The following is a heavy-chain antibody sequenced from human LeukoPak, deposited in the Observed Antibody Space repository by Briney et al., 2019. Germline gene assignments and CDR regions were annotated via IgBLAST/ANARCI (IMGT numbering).Heavy chain of an antibody. J-gene: IGHJ4*02. CDR1: GGSISIGGYY. D-gene: IGHD3-3*01. Sequence: SQTLSLTCSVSGGSISIGGYYWSWIRQHPGKGLEWIGYIYYSGSTYYNPSLKSRVTISVDTSKNQFSLKLSSVTAADTAVYYCARGLYDFWSGYASTKYYFDYWGQGTLVTVSS. CDR2: IYYSGST. CDR3: ARGLYDFWSGYASTKYYFDY. V-gene: IGHV4-31*03.